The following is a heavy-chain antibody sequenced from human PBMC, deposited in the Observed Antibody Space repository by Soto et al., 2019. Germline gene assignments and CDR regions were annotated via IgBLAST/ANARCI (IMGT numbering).Heavy chain of an antibody. J-gene: IGHJ6*02. D-gene: IGHD6-13*01. Sequence: QVQLVQSGAEVKKPGSSVKVSCKASGGTFSSYAISWVRQAPGQGLEWMGGIIPIFGTANYAQKFQGRVTITADESTSTAYMELRSLRSEDTAVYYCASTFRLEQLVIHGMDVWGQGTTVTVSS. CDR3: ASTFRLEQLVIHGMDV. CDR1: GGTFSSYA. V-gene: IGHV1-69*12. CDR2: IIPIFGTA.